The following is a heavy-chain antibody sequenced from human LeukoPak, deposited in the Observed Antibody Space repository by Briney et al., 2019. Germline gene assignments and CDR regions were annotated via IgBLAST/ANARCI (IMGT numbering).Heavy chain of an antibody. CDR3: ARDFFKVVYYASGSYSHFDY. CDR1: GFTFSSYW. V-gene: IGHV3-7*01. CDR2: IKQDGSEK. D-gene: IGHD3-10*01. J-gene: IGHJ4*02. Sequence: QTGGSLRLSCAASGFTFSSYWMSWVRQAPGKGLEWVANIKQDGSEKYYVDSVKGRFTISRDNAKNSLYLQMNSLRAEDTAVYYCARDFFKVVYYASGSYSHFDYWGQGTLVTVSS.